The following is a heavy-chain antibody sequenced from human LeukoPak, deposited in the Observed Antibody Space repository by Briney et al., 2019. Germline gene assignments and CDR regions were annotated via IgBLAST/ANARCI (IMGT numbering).Heavy chain of an antibody. CDR3: ARLSMVGATRSFDY. CDR1: DYSISSGYY. J-gene: IGHJ4*02. CDR2: IYHSGST. V-gene: IGHV4-38-2*01. D-gene: IGHD1-26*01. Sequence: KPSETLSLXCAVSDYSISSGYYWGWILQPPGKGLEWIGSIYHSGSTYYNPSLKSRVTISVDTSKNQFSLKLSSVTAADTAVYYCARLSMVGATRSFDYWGQGTLVTISS.